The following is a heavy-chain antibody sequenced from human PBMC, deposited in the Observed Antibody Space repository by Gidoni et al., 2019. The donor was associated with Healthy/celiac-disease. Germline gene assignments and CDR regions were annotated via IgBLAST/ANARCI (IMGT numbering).Heavy chain of an antibody. CDR1: VGSLSSGAYF. Sequence: QVQLQESGPGLVKPSQTLSLTCTVSVGSLSSGAYFWSWIRQPPGKGLEWIGYIYYSGSTYYNPSLKSRVTISVDTSKNQFSLKLSSVTAADTAVYYCAREPRDFWSGYSGGYNWFDPWGQGTLVTVSS. D-gene: IGHD3-3*01. J-gene: IGHJ5*02. V-gene: IGHV4-30-4*01. CDR2: IYYSGST. CDR3: AREPRDFWSGYSGGYNWFDP.